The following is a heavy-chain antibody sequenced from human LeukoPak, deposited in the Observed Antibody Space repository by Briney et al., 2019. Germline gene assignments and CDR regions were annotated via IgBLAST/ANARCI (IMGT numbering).Heavy chain of an antibody. V-gene: IGHV4-39*01. CDR2: IYYSGST. Sequence: NSSETLSLTCTVSGGSISSSSYYWGWIRQPPGKGLEWIGSIYYSGSTYYNPSLKSRVTISVDTSKNQFSLKLSSVTAADTAVYYCASRXTMXDGYWGQETLVTVSS. D-gene: IGHD3-3*01. J-gene: IGHJ4*02. CDR3: ASRXTMXDGY. CDR1: GGSISSSSYY.